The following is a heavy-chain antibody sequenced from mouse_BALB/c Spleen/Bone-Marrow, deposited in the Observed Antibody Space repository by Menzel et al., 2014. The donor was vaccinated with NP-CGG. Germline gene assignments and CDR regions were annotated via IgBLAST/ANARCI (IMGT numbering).Heavy chain of an antibody. J-gene: IGHJ3*01. D-gene: IGHD1-1*01. CDR3: ARAGYGGSYDWLAY. V-gene: IGHV1-67*01. CDR1: GYTFTDYA. Sequence: QVQLQQPGPELVRPGVSVKISCKGSGYTFTDYAMHWVKQSHAKSLEWIGVTSTYSGNTNYNQKFKGKATMTVDKSSSTAYMELARLTSEDSAIYYCARAGYGGSYDWLAYWGQGTLVTVSA. CDR2: TSTYSGNT.